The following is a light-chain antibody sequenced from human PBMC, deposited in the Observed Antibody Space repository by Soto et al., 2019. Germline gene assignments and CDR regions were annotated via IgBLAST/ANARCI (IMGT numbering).Light chain of an antibody. CDR2: GAS. J-gene: IGKJ4*02. CDR3: QQYSSSLT. CDR1: QSVGST. V-gene: IGKV3-15*01. Sequence: EIFMTQSPATLSVFPGERVILSCRVSQSVGSTLAWYQQKPGQAPRLLIRGASTRATGVPARFSGSGSGTEFTLTISSLQSEDFAVYYCQQYSSSLTFGGGTTLEIK.